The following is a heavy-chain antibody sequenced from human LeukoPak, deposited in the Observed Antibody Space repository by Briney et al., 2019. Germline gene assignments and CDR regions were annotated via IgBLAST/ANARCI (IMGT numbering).Heavy chain of an antibody. CDR2: INRDGSGI. CDR1: GFSVSNNY. D-gene: IGHD5-18*01. Sequence: GGSLRLSCAASGFSVSNNYMTWVRQAPGKGLEWISRINRDGSGITYADSVKGRFTISRDNAKSILYLQMNSLRAEDTAVYYCANTGYNYEFDYWGQGTLVTVSS. V-gene: IGHV3-74*01. J-gene: IGHJ4*02. CDR3: ANTGYNYEFDY.